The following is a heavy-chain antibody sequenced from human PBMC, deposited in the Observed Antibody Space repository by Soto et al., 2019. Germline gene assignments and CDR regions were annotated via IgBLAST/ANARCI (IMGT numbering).Heavy chain of an antibody. D-gene: IGHD3-9*01. J-gene: IGHJ4*02. CDR3: ARESPYYDILTGPEFAY. Sequence: ASVKVSCKASGYTFTSYGISWVRQAPGQGLEWMGWISAYNGNTNYAQKLQGRVTMTTDTSTSTAYMEMRSLRSDDTAVYYCARESPYYDILTGPEFAYWGQGTLVTASS. CDR1: GYTFTSYG. CDR2: ISAYNGNT. V-gene: IGHV1-18*04.